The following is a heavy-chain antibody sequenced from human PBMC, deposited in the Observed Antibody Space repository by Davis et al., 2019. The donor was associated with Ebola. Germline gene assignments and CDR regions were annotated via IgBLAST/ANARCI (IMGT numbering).Heavy chain of an antibody. CDR1: DGSLSGYY. D-gene: IGHD3-22*01. J-gene: IGHJ4*02. V-gene: IGHV4-34*01. CDR3: ARGVDRAKVHY. CDR2: IHPTGNT. Sequence: MPGGSLRLSCTVYDGSLSGYYWSWIRQPPGKGLEWIGEIHPTGNTDYNPSLQSRVTMSLDTSKKEFSLKLTSVTAADTAMYYCARGVDRAKVHYWGQGTLVTVSS.